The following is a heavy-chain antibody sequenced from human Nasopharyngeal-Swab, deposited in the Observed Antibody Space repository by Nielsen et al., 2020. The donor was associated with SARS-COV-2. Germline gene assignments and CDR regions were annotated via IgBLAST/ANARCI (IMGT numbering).Heavy chain of an antibody. V-gene: IGHV3-11*03. J-gene: IGHJ4*02. CDR3: ARSTSSSWYRPLDY. D-gene: IGHD6-13*01. CDR1: GFTFSDYY. Sequence: GESLKISCAASGFTFSDYYMSWIRQAPGKGLEWVSDISSSSSYTDYADSVKGRFTISRDNAKNSLYLQMDNLRAEDTAVYYCARSTSSSWYRPLDYWGQGTLV. CDR2: ISSSSSYT.